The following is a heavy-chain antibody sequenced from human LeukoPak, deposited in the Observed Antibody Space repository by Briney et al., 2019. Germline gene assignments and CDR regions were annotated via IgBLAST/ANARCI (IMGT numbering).Heavy chain of an antibody. Sequence: SETLSLTCTVSGGSISSSSYYWGWIRQPPGKGLEWIGSIYYSGSTYYNPSLKSRDTISVDTSKNQFSLKLSSVTAADTAVYYCASNPRVLYSGYDIPIRGRAFDIWGQGTMVTVSS. D-gene: IGHD5-12*01. J-gene: IGHJ3*02. CDR1: GGSISSSSYY. V-gene: IGHV4-39*01. CDR2: IYYSGST. CDR3: ASNPRVLYSGYDIPIRGRAFDI.